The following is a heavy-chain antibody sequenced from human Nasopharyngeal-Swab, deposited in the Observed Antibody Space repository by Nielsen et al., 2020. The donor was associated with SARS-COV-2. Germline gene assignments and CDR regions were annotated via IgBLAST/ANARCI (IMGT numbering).Heavy chain of an antibody. Sequence: SETLSLTCTVSGGSISSGSYHWSWIRQPAGKGLEWIGRIYTSGSTHYNPSLKCRVTISVDPSKNQFPLKLSSVTAADTAVYYCLMTTVTTLDYWGQGTLVTVSS. CDR2: IYTSGST. J-gene: IGHJ4*02. CDR3: LMTTVTTLDY. CDR1: GGSISSGSYH. V-gene: IGHV4-61*02. D-gene: IGHD4-17*01.